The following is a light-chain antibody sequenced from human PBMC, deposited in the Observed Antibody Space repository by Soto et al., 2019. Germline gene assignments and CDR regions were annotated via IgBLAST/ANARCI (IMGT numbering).Light chain of an antibody. CDR2: NAL. J-gene: IGKJ1*01. V-gene: IGKV3-15*01. CDR3: QQYGSSAWT. Sequence: EIVMTQSPATLSVSPGERATLSCRASQSVSTNLAWYQQKPGQAPRLLIYNALTRATGIPARFSGSGSGTEFTLTISSLQSEDFAVYYCQQYGSSAWTFGQGTKVDIK. CDR1: QSVSTN.